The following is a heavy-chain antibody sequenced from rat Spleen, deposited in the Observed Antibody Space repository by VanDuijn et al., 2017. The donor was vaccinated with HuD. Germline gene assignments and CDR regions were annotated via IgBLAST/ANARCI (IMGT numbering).Heavy chain of an antibody. Sequence: EVQLVESDGALVQPGRSLKLSCVVSGFTFNSYDMAWVRQAPTKGLEWVASISPSGGITYYRDSVKGRFTISRDNAKSTLYLQMDSLRSEDTATYYCTTEKDYYSGDDYFDYWGQGVMVTVSS. V-gene: IGHV5-27*01. CDR3: TTEKDYYSGDDYFDY. CDR1: GFTFNSYD. CDR2: ISPSGGIT. D-gene: IGHD1-1*01. J-gene: IGHJ2*01.